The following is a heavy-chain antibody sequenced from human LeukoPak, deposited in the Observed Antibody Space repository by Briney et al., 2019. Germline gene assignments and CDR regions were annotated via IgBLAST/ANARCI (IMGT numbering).Heavy chain of an antibody. J-gene: IGHJ4*02. D-gene: IGHD2-2*01. CDR2: ISAYNGNT. CDR3: AREVGYCSSTSCRGYYFDY. CDR1: GYTFTSYG. V-gene: IGHV1-18*01. Sequence: ASVKVSCKASGYTFTSYGISWVRQAPGQGLEWMGWISAYNGNTNYAQKLQGRVTMTTDPSTSTAYMELRSLRSDDTAVYYCAREVGYCSSTSCRGYYFDYWGQGTLVTVSS.